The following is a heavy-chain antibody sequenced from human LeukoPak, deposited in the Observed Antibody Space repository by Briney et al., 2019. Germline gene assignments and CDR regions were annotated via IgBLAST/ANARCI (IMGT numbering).Heavy chain of an antibody. D-gene: IGHD6-19*01. CDR2: IKQDGSEK. V-gene: IGHV3-7*01. J-gene: IGHJ1*01. CDR3: ASGWYLRYFQH. CDR1: GFTFSSYW. Sequence: PGGSLRLSCAASGFTFSSYWMSWVRQAPGKGLKWVANIKQDGSEKYYVDSVKGRFTISRDNAKNSLYLQVNSLRAEDTAVYYCASGWYLRYFQHWGQGTLVTVSS.